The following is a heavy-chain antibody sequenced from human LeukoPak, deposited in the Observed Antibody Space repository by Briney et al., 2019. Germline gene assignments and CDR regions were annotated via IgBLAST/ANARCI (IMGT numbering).Heavy chain of an antibody. CDR3: ARAGSDYYGSGSYPDY. V-gene: IGHV3-11*05. CDR2: ISSSSSYT. CDR1: GFTFSDYY. Sequence: GGSLRLPCAASGFTFSDYYMSWIRQAPGKGLEWVSYISSSSSYTNYADSVKGRFTISRDNAKNSLYLQMNSLRAEDTAVYYCARAGSDYYGSGSYPDYWGQGTLVTVSS. J-gene: IGHJ4*02. D-gene: IGHD3-10*01.